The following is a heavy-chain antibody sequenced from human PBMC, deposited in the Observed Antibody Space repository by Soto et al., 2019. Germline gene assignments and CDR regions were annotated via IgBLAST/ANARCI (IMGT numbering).Heavy chain of an antibody. CDR2: ITGISNTI. CDR3: AKDQRYYYDSSGPV. V-gene: IGHV3-48*01. CDR1: GFSFRSYS. J-gene: IGHJ4*02. D-gene: IGHD3-22*01. Sequence: GGSLRLSCEASGFSFRSYSMSWVRQAPGKGLEWISYITGISNTIYYADSVKGRFTISRDNSKNTLYLQMNSLRAEDTAVYYCAKDQRYYYDSSGPVWGQGTLVTVSS.